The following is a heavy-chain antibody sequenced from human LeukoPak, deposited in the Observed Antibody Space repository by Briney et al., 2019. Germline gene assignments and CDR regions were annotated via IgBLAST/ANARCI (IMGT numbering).Heavy chain of an antibody. CDR2: IYYSGST. J-gene: IGHJ4*02. D-gene: IGHD5-18*01. V-gene: IGHV4-59*08. CDR1: GGSISSYY. CDR3: ARLSTYSYGYISYDY. Sequence: SETLSLTCTVSGGSISSYYWSWIRQPPGKGLEWIGYIYYSGSTNYNPSLKSRVTISVDTSKNQFSLKLSSVTAADTAVYYCARLSTYSYGYISYDYWGQGTLVTVSS.